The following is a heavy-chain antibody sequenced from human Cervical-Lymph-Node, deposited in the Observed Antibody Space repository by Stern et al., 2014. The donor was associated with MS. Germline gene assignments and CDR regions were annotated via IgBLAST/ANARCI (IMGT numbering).Heavy chain of an antibody. J-gene: IGHJ5*02. CDR2: ISGHNDDT. Sequence: VHLVESGTEVKKPGASVKVSCKSSGYTFTKYGISWVRQAPGQGLEWMGWISGHNDDTNYVEKFQDRVTMTKDTSTSTAYMELRSLRSDDTAVYYCARDPRIAVAATGGGFDPWGQGTLVTVSS. V-gene: IGHV1-18*01. D-gene: IGHD6-19*01. CDR1: GYTFTKYG. CDR3: ARDPRIAVAATGGGFDP.